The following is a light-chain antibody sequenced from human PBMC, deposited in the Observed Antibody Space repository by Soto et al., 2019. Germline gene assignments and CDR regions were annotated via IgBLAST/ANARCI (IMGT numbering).Light chain of an antibody. V-gene: IGKV1-39*01. J-gene: IGKJ4*01. Sequence: IQMTQSASSLSASVGDSVTITCRASQSISTNLNWYQQKTGKAPNLLIFGADSLQTGVPPRFSGSGSGTEFCLTVSSLQPEDFAIYYCQQSYSTPLTFGGGTKVEMK. CDR1: QSISTN. CDR2: GAD. CDR3: QQSYSTPLT.